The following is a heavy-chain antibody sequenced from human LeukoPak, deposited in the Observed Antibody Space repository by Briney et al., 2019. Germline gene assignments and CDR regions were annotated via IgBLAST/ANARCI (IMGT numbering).Heavy chain of an antibody. CDR2: IYTGGTT. CDR1: GFTVSSNY. CDR3: ARGSHYLMDV. V-gene: IGHV3-66*01. Sequence: GGSLRLSCAASGFTVSSNYMNWVRQAPGKGLEWVSVIYTGGTTYYADSVRGRFFISRDTSKNTLSLQMNSLRAENTAVYYCARGSHYLMDVWGQGTTVTVSS. J-gene: IGHJ6*02. D-gene: IGHD3-10*01.